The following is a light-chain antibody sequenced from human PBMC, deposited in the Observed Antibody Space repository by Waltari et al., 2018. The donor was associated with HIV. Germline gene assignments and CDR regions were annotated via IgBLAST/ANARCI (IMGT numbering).Light chain of an antibody. CDR3: CSYAGGYTLV. Sequence: QSTLTQPRSVSGSPGQSVTISCTGTRSDVCRYDYFHWYQQHPGKAPKLIIYDVTTRPSGVPDRFSGSKSGNTASLTISGLQAGDESDFYCCSYAGGYTLVFGGGTKLTVL. J-gene: IGLJ2*01. CDR2: DVT. V-gene: IGLV2-11*01. CDR1: RSDVCRYDY.